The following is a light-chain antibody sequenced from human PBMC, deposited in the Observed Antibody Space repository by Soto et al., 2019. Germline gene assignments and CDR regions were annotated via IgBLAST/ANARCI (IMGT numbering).Light chain of an antibody. CDR2: AAS. J-gene: IGKJ4*01. V-gene: IGKV1-39*01. Sequence: DIQMPQSPPSLSASIGDSITITCRASRSVSSHVNWYQQQPGKAPRLLIAAASNLQSGVPARFSGDGSGTDCSLTINTLQPVDFATYYCQQSYSTPLTFGGGTKVE. CDR1: RSVSSH. CDR3: QQSYSTPLT.